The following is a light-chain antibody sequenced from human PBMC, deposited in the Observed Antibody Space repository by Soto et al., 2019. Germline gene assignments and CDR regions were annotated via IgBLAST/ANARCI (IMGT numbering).Light chain of an antibody. J-gene: IGKJ1*01. CDR3: QQFGGSPPSWT. CDR2: GAS. V-gene: IGKV3-20*01. Sequence: ESVLTQSPGTLSLSPGERATLSCRASQSVSSNSLAWYQQKPGQAPRILIYGASSRATGTPDRFSGSGSGTDFTLTISRLEPEDFAVYYCQQFGGSPPSWTFGQGTKVEI. CDR1: QSVSSNS.